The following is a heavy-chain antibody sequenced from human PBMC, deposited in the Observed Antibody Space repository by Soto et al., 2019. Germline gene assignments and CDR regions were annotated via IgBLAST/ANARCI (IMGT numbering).Heavy chain of an antibody. CDR1: GYTFTSYG. Sequence: QVQLVQSGAEVKKPGASVKVSCKASGYTFTSYGISWVRQAPGQGLEWMGWISAYNGNTNYAQKLQGRVTMTTDTSTSTAYTELRSLRSDDTAVYYCARDFNGDYGDYVGWFDPWGQGTLVTVSS. J-gene: IGHJ5*02. D-gene: IGHD4-17*01. CDR2: ISAYNGNT. V-gene: IGHV1-18*04. CDR3: ARDFNGDYGDYVGWFDP.